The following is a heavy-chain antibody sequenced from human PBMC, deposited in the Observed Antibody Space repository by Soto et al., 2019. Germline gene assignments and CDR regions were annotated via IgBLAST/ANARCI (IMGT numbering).Heavy chain of an antibody. Sequence: QVQLVESGGGVVQPGRSLRLSCAASGFTFSSYGMHWVRQAPGKGLEWVAVISYDGSNKYYADSVKGRFTISRDNSKNTLYLQMNSLRAEDTAVYYCAKGVRYSSGRGGYYGMDVWGQGTTVTVSS. CDR1: GFTFSSYG. V-gene: IGHV3-30*18. CDR3: AKGVRYSSGRGGYYGMDV. CDR2: ISYDGSNK. D-gene: IGHD6-19*01. J-gene: IGHJ6*02.